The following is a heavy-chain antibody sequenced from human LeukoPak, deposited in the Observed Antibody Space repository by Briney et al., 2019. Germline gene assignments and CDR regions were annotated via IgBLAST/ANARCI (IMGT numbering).Heavy chain of an antibody. V-gene: IGHV1-69*05. CDR3: ARDAYSYDGWFDP. CDR1: GGTFSSYA. D-gene: IGHD5-18*01. CDR2: IIPIFGTA. Sequence: SVKVSCKASGGTFSSYAISWVRQAPGRGLEWMGRIIPIFGTANYAQKFQGRVTITTDESTSTAYMELSSLRSEDTAVYYCARDAYSYDGWFDPWGQGTLVTVSS. J-gene: IGHJ5*02.